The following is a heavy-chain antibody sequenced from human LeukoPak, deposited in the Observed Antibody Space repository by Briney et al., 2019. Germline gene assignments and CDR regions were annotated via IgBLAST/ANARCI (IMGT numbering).Heavy chain of an antibody. J-gene: IGHJ3*01. CDR1: GFTFSRYW. CDR3: ARGGSPPEALGDAFDL. D-gene: IGHD1-26*01. Sequence: GGSLRLSCAASGFTFSRYWMHWVRQAPGKGLVRVSRINSGGSGTINADSVKGRFTISRDNAKNTLYLQMNSLRVEDTAVYFCARGGSPPEALGDAFDLWGQGTMVTVSS. CDR2: INSGGSGT. V-gene: IGHV3-74*01.